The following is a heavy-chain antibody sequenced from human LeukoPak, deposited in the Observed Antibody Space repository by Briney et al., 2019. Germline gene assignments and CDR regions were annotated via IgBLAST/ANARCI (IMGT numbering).Heavy chain of an antibody. CDR1: GFTFSTYA. D-gene: IGHD6-13*01. V-gene: IGHV3-23*01. J-gene: IGHJ4*02. CDR2: ISGNGGST. CDR3: AKPPPDSSTWLFDY. Sequence: GGSLRLSCAASGFTFSTYAMSWVRQAPGKGLEWVSTISGNGGSTYYADSVKGRFTVSRDNSKNTLYLQMNSLRAEDTAVYYCAKPPPDSSTWLFDYWGQGTLVTVSS.